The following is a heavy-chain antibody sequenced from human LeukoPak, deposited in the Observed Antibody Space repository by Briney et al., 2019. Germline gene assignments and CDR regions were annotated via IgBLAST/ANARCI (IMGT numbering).Heavy chain of an antibody. CDR3: ARDLGQYYDTSDNWFDP. Sequence: GGPLRLSCAASGFTFSSYAMHWVRQAPGKGLVWVSRINSDGINTSYADSVKGRFTISRDNAKNTLNLQMNSLRAEDTAVYYCARDLGQYYDTSDNWFDPWGQGTLVTVSS. D-gene: IGHD3-22*01. CDR1: GFTFSSYA. V-gene: IGHV3-74*01. J-gene: IGHJ5*02. CDR2: INSDGINT.